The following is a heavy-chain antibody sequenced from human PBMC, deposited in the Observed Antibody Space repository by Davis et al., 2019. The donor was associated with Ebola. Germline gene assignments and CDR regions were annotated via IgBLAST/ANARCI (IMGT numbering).Heavy chain of an antibody. V-gene: IGHV1-18*04. Sequence: ASVKVSCKASGYTFTNYGISWVRQAPGQGLEWMGWINPHNGNTNYAQNVQGRVTMTTDTSTNTAYMEVGSLTSDDTGVYYCARVQFPTTSDHWGQGTLVTVSS. CDR2: INPHNGNT. D-gene: IGHD1-1*01. J-gene: IGHJ4*02. CDR3: ARVQFPTTSDH. CDR1: GYTFTNYG.